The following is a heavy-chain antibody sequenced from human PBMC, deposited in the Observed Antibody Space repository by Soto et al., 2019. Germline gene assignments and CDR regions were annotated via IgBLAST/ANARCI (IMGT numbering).Heavy chain of an antibody. CDR2: ISGSGGST. D-gene: IGHD2-2*01. CDR3: AKDLLVHYGMDV. Sequence: GGSLRLSCAASGFTFSSYAMSWVRQAPGKGLEWDSAISGSGGSTYYADSVKGRFTISRDNSKNTLYLQMNSLRAEDTAVYYCAKDLLVHYGMDVWGQGITVTVSS. J-gene: IGHJ6*02. V-gene: IGHV3-23*01. CDR1: GFTFSSYA.